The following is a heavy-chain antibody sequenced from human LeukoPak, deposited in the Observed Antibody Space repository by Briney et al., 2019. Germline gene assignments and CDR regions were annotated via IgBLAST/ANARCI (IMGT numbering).Heavy chain of an antibody. J-gene: IGHJ6*02. CDR3: ARLRKITFNYYYGMDV. CDR2: ISRTGSDI. V-gene: IGHV3-21*01. Sequence: PGGSLRLSCAASGFTFSSNTMNWVRQAPGKGLEWVSSISRTGSDIFYADSLKGRFIISRDNAKNSLYLQMNSLRTEDTAVYYCARLRKITFNYYYGMDVWGQGTTVTVSS. CDR1: GFTFSSNT. D-gene: IGHD1-20*01.